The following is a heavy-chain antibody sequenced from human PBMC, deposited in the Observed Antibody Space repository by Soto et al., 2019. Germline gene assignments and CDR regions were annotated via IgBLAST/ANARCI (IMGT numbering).Heavy chain of an antibody. D-gene: IGHD3-10*01. V-gene: IGHV1-69*02. Sequence: ASVKVSCKASGGTFSSYTISWVRQAPGQGLEWMGRIIPILGIANYAQKFQGRVTITADKSTNTAYMQLSSLRSEDTAIYYCAASYGSGYRAFDYWGQGALVTVSS. CDR1: GGTFSSYT. CDR2: IIPILGIA. CDR3: AASYGSGYRAFDY. J-gene: IGHJ4*02.